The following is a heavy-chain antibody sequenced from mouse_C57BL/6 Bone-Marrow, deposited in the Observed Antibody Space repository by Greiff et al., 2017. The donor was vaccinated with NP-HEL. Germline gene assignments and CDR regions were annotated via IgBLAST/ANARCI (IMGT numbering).Heavy chain of an antibody. D-gene: IGHD2-2*01. J-gene: IGHJ2*01. CDR2: IWGGGST. V-gene: IGHV2-9*01. CDR3: AKPLSTMVTTGGYYFDY. Sequence: VKLQQSGPGLVAPSQSLSITCTVSGFSLTSYGVDWVRQPPGKGLEWLGVIWGGGSTNYNSALMSRLSISKDNSKSQVFLKMNSLQTDDTAMYYCAKPLSTMVTTGGYYFDYWGQGTTLTVSS. CDR1: GFSLTSYG.